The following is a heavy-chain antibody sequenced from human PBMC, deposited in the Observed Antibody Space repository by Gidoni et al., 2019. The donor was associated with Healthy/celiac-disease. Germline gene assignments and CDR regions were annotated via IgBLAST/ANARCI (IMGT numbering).Heavy chain of an antibody. CDR3: ARDLGYCSSTSCWSNWFVP. V-gene: IGHV1-69*01. Sequence: QVQLVQSGAEVKKPGSSVKVSCKASGGTFSSYAISWVRQAPGQGLEWMGGIIPIFGTANYAQKFQGRVTITADESTSTAYMELSSLRSEDTAVYYCARDLGYCSSTSCWSNWFVPWGQGTLVTVSS. CDR2: IIPIFGTA. CDR1: GGTFSSYA. D-gene: IGHD2-2*01. J-gene: IGHJ5*02.